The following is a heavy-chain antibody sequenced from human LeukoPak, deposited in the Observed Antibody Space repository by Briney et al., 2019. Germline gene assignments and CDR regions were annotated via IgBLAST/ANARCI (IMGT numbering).Heavy chain of an antibody. CDR3: ARDTGGYQLPTNWFDP. CDR1: GGSISSYY. D-gene: IGHD2-2*01. CDR2: IYYSGST. Sequence: SETLSLTCTVSGGSISSYYWSWIRQPPGKGLEWIGYIYYSGSTNYNPSLKSRVTISVDTSKNQFSLKLSSVTAADTAVYYCARDTGGYQLPTNWFDPWGQGTLVTVSS. V-gene: IGHV4-59*01. J-gene: IGHJ5*02.